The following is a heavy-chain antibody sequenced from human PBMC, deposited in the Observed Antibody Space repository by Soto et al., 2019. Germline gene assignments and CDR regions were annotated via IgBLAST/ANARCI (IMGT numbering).Heavy chain of an antibody. J-gene: IGHJ5*02. V-gene: IGHV4-59*01. CDR1: GGSISSYY. CDR2: IYYSGST. D-gene: IGHD3-22*01. CDR3: ACHPSSLNYYDSSGFFDP. Sequence: SETLSLTCTVSGGSISSYYWSWIRQPPGKGLGWIGYIYYSGSTNYNPSLKSRITISVDTSKNQFSLKLSSVTAADTAVYYCACHPSSLNYYDSSGFFDPWGQGTLVTVSS.